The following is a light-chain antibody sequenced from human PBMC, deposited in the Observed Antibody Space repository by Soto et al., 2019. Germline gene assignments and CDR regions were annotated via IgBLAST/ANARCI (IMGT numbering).Light chain of an antibody. V-gene: IGLV2-18*03. J-gene: IGLJ1*01. Sequence: SVLTQPPSLSGSPWQSVTISCTGTSSDVGSYNRVSWYQQPPGTAPKLMIYEVSNRPSGVPDRFTGSKSGNTASLTTSGLQAEDEADYYCSSYTSSSTYVFGTGTKVTVL. CDR3: SSYTSSSTYV. CDR2: EVS. CDR1: SSDVGSYNR.